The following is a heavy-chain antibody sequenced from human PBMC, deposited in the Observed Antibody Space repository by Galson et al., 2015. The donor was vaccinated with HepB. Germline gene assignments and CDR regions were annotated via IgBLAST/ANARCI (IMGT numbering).Heavy chain of an antibody. J-gene: IGHJ4*02. CDR2: IWYDGSNK. D-gene: IGHD2-15*01. CDR3: AREGEDQDFDY. Sequence: SLRLSCAASGFTFSSYGMHWVRQAPGKGLEWVAVIWYDGSNKYYADSVKGRFTISRDNSKNTLYLQMNSLRDEDTAVYYCAREGEDQDFDYWGQGTLVTVSS. V-gene: IGHV3-33*01. CDR1: GFTFSSYG.